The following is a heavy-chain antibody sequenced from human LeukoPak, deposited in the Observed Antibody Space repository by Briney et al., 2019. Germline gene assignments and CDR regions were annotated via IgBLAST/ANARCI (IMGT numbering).Heavy chain of an antibody. J-gene: IGHJ3*02. Sequence: ASVKVSCKASGYTFTSYGISWARQAPGQGLEWMGWISAYNGNTNYAQKLQGRVTMTTDTSTSTAYMELRSLRSDDTAVYYCASARGAIFGVVTHGDAFDIWGQGTMVTVSS. CDR2: ISAYNGNT. D-gene: IGHD3-3*01. V-gene: IGHV1-18*01. CDR3: ASARGAIFGVVTHGDAFDI. CDR1: GYTFTSYG.